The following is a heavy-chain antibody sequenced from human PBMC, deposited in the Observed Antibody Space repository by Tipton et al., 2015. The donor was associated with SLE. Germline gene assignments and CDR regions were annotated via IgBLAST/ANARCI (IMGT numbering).Heavy chain of an antibody. V-gene: IGHV4-39*07. D-gene: IGHD5-12*01. CDR3: ARDLHGGYRGGAFDI. J-gene: IGHJ3*02. CDR2: IYYSGST. Sequence: TLSLTCTVSGGSISSYYWGWIRQPPGKGLEWIGSIYYSGSTYYNPSLKSRVTISVDTSKNQFSLKLSSVTAADTAVYYCARDLHGGYRGGAFDIWGQGTMVTVSS. CDR1: GGSISSYY.